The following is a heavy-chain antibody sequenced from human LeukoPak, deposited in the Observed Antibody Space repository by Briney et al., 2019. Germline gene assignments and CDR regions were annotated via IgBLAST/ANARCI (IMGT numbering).Heavy chain of an antibody. Sequence: ASVKVSCKASGGTFSSYAISWVRQAPGQGLEWMGRIIPILGIANYAQKFQGRVTITADKSTSTAYMELSSLRSEDTAVYYCTRGLYYCNGDCYSGDHWGQGTLVTVSS. CDR2: IIPILGIA. D-gene: IGHD2-21*02. V-gene: IGHV1-69*04. CDR3: TRGLYYCNGDCYSGDH. CDR1: GGTFSSYA. J-gene: IGHJ4*02.